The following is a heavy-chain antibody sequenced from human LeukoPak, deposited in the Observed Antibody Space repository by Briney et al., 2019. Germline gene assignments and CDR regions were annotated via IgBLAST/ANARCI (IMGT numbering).Heavy chain of an antibody. Sequence: SETLSLTCTVSGDSISSSYWGWIRQPAGKGLWWIGRTHTSGSTSYTPSLTSRVTMSVETSTNKFSLKLSSVTAADTAMYYCARVRLGRGLDYWGQGTLVTVSS. CDR2: THTSGST. CDR1: GDSISSSY. CDR3: ARVRLGRGLDY. J-gene: IGHJ4*02. D-gene: IGHD6-19*01. V-gene: IGHV4-4*07.